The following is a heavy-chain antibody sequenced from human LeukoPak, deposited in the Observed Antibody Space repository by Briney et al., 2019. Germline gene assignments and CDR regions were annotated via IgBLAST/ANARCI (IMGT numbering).Heavy chain of an antibody. CDR2: IYPGDSDT. CDR3: ARQDGSGTYYFDY. V-gene: IGHV5-51*01. J-gene: IGHJ4*02. Sequence: GASLKISFKGSGSRFTFYWIAWGRPMPGKGVEWMGIIYPGDSDTRYSPSFPGQVTISVDKSISTAYLQWSSLKASDTAIYYCARQDGSGTYYFDYWGQGTLVTVSS. D-gene: IGHD3-10*01. CDR1: GSRFTFYW.